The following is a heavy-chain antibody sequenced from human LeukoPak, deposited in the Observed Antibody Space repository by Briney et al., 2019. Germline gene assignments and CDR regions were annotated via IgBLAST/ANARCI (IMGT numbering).Heavy chain of an antibody. J-gene: IGHJ6*03. V-gene: IGHV4-39*07. CDR2: IYYGGST. CDR1: GDSISSSSYY. Sequence: PSEALSLTCTVSGDSISSSSYYWAWIRQPPGKGLEWIGNIYYGGSTYYSPSLKSRVTISVDTSKNQFSLKLSSVTAADTAVYYCARQAGHYYYYYMDVWGKGTTVTVSS. CDR3: ARQAGHYYYYYMDV.